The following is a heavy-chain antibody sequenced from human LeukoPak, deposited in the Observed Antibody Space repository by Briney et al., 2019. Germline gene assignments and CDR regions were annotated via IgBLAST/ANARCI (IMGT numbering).Heavy chain of an antibody. J-gene: IGHJ4*02. CDR3: ARGHVVVVAATLDY. CDR1: GGSFSGYY. Sequence: SETLSLTCAVYGGSFSGYYWSWIRQPPGKGLEWIGEINHSGSTNYNPSLKSRVTISVDTSKNQFSLKLGSVTAADTAVYYCARGHVVVVAATLDYWGQGTLVTVSS. CDR2: INHSGST. D-gene: IGHD2-15*01. V-gene: IGHV4-34*01.